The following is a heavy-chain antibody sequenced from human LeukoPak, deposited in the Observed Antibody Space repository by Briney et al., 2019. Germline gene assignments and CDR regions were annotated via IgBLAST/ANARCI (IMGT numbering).Heavy chain of an antibody. J-gene: IGHJ4*02. Sequence: SETLSLTCTVSGGSISSSSYYWGWIRQPPGKGLEWMGSIYYSGSTYYNPSLKSRVTISVDTSKNQLSLKLSSVTAADTAVYYCATRWELRPFDCWGQGTLVTVSS. CDR1: GGSISSSSYY. V-gene: IGHV4-39*01. D-gene: IGHD1-26*01. CDR3: ATRWELRPFDC. CDR2: IYYSGST.